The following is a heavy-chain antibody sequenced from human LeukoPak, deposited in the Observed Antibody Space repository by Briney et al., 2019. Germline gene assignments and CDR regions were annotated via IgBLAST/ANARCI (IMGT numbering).Heavy chain of an antibody. Sequence: GGSLRLSCAGSGFTISTYAMGWVRQAPGKGLEWVSTLSATGGSTYYADSVKGRFSISRDNPKNTVYLQMNSLRAEDTAIYYCAKDNRRHYTSGPNPDSLHWGQGALVTVSS. CDR1: GFTISTYA. CDR2: LSATGGST. CDR3: AKDNRRHYTSGPNPDSLH. V-gene: IGHV3-23*01. D-gene: IGHD6-19*01. J-gene: IGHJ4*02.